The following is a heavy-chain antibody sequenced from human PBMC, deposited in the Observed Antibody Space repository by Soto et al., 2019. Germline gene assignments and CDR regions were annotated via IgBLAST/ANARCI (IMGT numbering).Heavy chain of an antibody. V-gene: IGHV1-69*01. CDR2: IIPIFGTA. Sequence: SVKVSFNASGGTFSNYAISLVRHSPGQGLEWMGGIIPIFGTANYAQKFQGRVTITADESTSTAYMELSSLRSEDTAVYYCARAETTVVTPGTFDYWGQGTLVTVSS. CDR1: GGTFSNYA. J-gene: IGHJ4*02. CDR3: ARAETTVVTPGTFDY. D-gene: IGHD4-17*01.